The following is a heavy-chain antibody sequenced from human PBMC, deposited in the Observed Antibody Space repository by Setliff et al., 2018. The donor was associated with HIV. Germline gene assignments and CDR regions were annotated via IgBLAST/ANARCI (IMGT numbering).Heavy chain of an antibody. CDR1: GYIFTSYD. D-gene: IGHD3-10*01. J-gene: IGHJ6*03. V-gene: IGHV1-8*03. CDR2: MDPNNGHT. Sequence: ASVKVSCKASGYIFTSYDVNWVRQAPGQGLEWMGWMDPNNGHTTYAQNFQGRVTITRDTSVGTAYMELSSLRSEDTAVYYCARALRGFHGSGTQFYYYMDVWGKGTTVTVSS. CDR3: ARALRGFHGSGTQFYYYMDV.